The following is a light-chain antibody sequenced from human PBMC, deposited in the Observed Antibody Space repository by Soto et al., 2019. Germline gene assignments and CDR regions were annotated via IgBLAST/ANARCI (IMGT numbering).Light chain of an antibody. CDR1: TGPVTSAHY. V-gene: IGLV7-46*01. Sequence: QTVVSQESSLTVSPGGTVTLTCGSTTGPVTSAHYADWFQQKPGQAPTTLIYDTTNKHSWTPARFSASLLGGKAALTLSGAHPEDEAEYYCLLSYGDTKMFGGGTKLTVL. CDR3: LLSYGDTKM. CDR2: DTT. J-gene: IGLJ3*02.